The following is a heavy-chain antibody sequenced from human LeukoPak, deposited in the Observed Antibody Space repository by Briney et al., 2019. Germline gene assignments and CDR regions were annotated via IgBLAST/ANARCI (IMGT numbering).Heavy chain of an antibody. D-gene: IGHD3-10*01. J-gene: IGHJ3*02. CDR1: GFSFSTYN. CDR3: AKTSRRQYYYGSGSHRGSPRGAFDI. V-gene: IGHV3-21*04. Sequence: GGSLRLSCAASGFSFSTYNMNWVRQAPGQRLEWVSSITSGSSYIYYADSVKGRFTISRDNSKNTLYLQMNSLRAEDTAVYYCAKTSRRQYYYGSGSHRGSPRGAFDIWGQGTMVTVSS. CDR2: ITSGSSYI.